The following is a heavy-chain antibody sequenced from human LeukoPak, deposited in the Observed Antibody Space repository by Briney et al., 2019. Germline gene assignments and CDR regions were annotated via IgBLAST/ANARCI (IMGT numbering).Heavy chain of an antibody. V-gene: IGHV4-61*02. CDR1: GGSISSSSYY. J-gene: IGHJ6*03. CDR3: ARVHGRSGYYYYMDV. Sequence: SETLSLTCTVSGGSISSSSYYWSWIRQPAGKGLEWIGRIYTSGSTNYNPSLKSRVTISVDTSKNQFSLKLSSVTAADTAVYYCARVHGRSGYYYYMDVWGKGTTVTISS. D-gene: IGHD1-26*01. CDR2: IYTSGST.